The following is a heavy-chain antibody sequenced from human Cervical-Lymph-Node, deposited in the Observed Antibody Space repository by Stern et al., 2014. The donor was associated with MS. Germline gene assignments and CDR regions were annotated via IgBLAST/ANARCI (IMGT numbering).Heavy chain of an antibody. CDR3: VRDGGAIFGVLIMGYHSMDV. Sequence: QVQLVQPGAEVKKPGSSVKVSCKASGGTFGSYGISWVRQSRGSGIEWMGGIIPTFGTACRDQKFQGRFTNTADVATRTVYMELSILRSEDMAVYYCVRDGGAIFGVLIMGYHSMDVWGQGTTVTVSS. D-gene: IGHD3-3*02. CDR1: GGTFGSYG. J-gene: IGHJ6*02. CDR2: IIPTFGTA. V-gene: IGHV1-69*01.